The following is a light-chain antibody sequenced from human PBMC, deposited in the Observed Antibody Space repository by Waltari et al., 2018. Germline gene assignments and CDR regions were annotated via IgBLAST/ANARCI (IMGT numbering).Light chain of an antibody. Sequence: EIVMTQSPATLSVSPGDRPTLSCTVSEGVSGNLAWYQQKPGQAPRLLIYGTVTRATGIPARFSGSGSGTEFTRSSSSLQSEDFAVYHCQQYKMWPRAFGQGTKVEIK. V-gene: IGKV3-15*01. CDR1: EGVSGN. J-gene: IGKJ1*01. CDR3: QQYKMWPRA. CDR2: GTV.